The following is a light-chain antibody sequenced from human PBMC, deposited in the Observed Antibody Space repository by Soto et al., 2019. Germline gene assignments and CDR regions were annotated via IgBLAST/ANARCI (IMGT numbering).Light chain of an antibody. Sequence: AIQMTQSPSSLSASLGDRVTITCRASQGIGNDLGWYQQKPGNAPRLLIYAASTLQSGGASRFSGSGSGTDFTLTISSLQPEDSATYYCLQDYNCPWTFGQGTKVDIK. CDR2: AAS. V-gene: IGKV1-6*01. J-gene: IGKJ1*01. CDR1: QGIGND. CDR3: LQDYNCPWT.